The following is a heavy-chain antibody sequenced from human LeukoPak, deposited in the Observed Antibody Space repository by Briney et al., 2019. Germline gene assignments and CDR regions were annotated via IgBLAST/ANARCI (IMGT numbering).Heavy chain of an antibody. V-gene: IGHV1-69*04. D-gene: IGHD4-17*01. CDR2: IIPILGIA. CDR3: AREDGDYGRNFDY. Sequence: ASVKVSCKASGGTFSSYAISWVRQAPGQGLGWMGRIIPILGIANYAQKFQGRVTITADKSTSTAYMELSSLRSEDTAVYYCAREDGDYGRNFDYWGQGTLVTVSS. J-gene: IGHJ4*02. CDR1: GGTFSSYA.